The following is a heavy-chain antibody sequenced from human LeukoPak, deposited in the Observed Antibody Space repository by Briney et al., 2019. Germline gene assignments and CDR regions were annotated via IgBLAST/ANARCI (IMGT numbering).Heavy chain of an antibody. D-gene: IGHD6-19*01. V-gene: IGHV4-39*07. CDR3: ARGSGYSSGWYRGAFDI. Sequence: PSETLSLTCTVSGGSISSSSYYWGWIRQPPGKGLEWIGSIYYSGSTYHNPSLKSRVTISVDTSKNQFSLKLSSVTAADTAVDYCARGSGYSSGWYRGAFDIWGQGTMVTVSS. CDR2: IYYSGST. J-gene: IGHJ3*02. CDR1: GGSISSSSYY.